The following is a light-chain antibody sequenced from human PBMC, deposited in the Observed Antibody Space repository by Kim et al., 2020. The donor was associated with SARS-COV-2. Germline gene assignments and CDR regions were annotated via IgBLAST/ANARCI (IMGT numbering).Light chain of an antibody. J-gene: IGKJ4*01. CDR1: QSVLYSSNNKNF. CDR2: WAS. V-gene: IGKV4-1*01. Sequence: DIVMTQSPDSLAVSLGERATINCKSSQSVLYSSNNKNFLAWYQQKPGQSPKLLIYWASTRESGVPDRFSGSGSGTDFTLTISSLQAEDVAIYYCQQYYSSPPLTFGGGTKVDIK. CDR3: QQYYSSPPLT.